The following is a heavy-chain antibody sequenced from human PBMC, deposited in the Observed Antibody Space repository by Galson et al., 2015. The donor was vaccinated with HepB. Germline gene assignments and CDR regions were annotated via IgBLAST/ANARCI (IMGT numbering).Heavy chain of an antibody. CDR3: AKAEYYDFWSGYRPRGAFDI. D-gene: IGHD3-3*01. Sequence: SLRLSCAASGFTFDDYAMHWVRQAPGKGLEWVSGISWNSGSIAYADSVKGRFTISRDNAKNSLYLQMNSLRAEDTALYYCAKAEYYDFWSGYRPRGAFDIWGQGTMVTVSS. J-gene: IGHJ3*02. CDR2: ISWNSGSI. CDR1: GFTFDDYA. V-gene: IGHV3-9*01.